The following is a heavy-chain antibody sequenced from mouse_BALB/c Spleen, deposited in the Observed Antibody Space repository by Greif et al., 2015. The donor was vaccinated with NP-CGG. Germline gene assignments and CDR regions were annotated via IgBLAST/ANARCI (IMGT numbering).Heavy chain of an antibody. Sequence: QVQLKESGAELAKPGASVKMSCKASGYTFTSYWMHWVKQRPGQGLEWIGYINPSTGYTEYNQKFKDKATLTADKSSSTAYMQLSSLTSEDSAVYYCARCPLVAKYYFDYWGQGTTLTVSS. CDR1: GYTFTSYW. CDR3: ARCPLVAKYYFDY. V-gene: IGHV1-7*01. CDR2: INPSTGYT. J-gene: IGHJ2*01. D-gene: IGHD1-1*01.